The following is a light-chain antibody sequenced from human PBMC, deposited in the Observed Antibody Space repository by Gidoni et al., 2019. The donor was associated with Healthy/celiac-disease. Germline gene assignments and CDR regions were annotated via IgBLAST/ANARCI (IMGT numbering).Light chain of an antibody. CDR2: RNN. Sequence: QSVLTQPPSASGTLGQRVTISCSGSSSNIGSTYVYWYQQLPGTAPKLHIYRNNQRPSGVPDRFSGSKSGTSASLAISGLRSEDEADYYCAAWDDSLSGLYVFGTGTKVTVL. CDR1: SSNIGSTY. J-gene: IGLJ1*01. V-gene: IGLV1-47*01. CDR3: AAWDDSLSGLYV.